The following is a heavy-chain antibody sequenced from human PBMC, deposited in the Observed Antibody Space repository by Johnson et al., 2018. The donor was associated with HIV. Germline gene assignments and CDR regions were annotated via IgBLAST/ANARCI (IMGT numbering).Heavy chain of an antibody. Sequence: QEQLVESGGGVVQPGRSLRVSCAASGFTFSSYGMHWVRQAPGKGLEWVAVISYDGSNKYYADSVKGRFTISRDNSKNTLYLQMNSLRPEDTALYFCARDSGAPGNDAFDIWGQGTMVTISS. V-gene: IGHV3-30*03. CDR1: GFTFSSYG. CDR3: ARDSGAPGNDAFDI. J-gene: IGHJ3*02. D-gene: IGHD1-26*01. CDR2: ISYDGSNK.